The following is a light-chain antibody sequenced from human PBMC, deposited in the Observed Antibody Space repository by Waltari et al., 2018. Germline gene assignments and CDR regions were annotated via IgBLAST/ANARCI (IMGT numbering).Light chain of an antibody. J-gene: IGLJ2*01. CDR3: QVWGSSTDHVV. Sequence: SYVLTQPPSLSVAPGQTARITCGGNNIGIKTVHWYQHTPGQAPVLVVYADDDRPSGIRGRIAGSNSVNTATPTSSRVEAGDEADFYCQVWGSSTDHVVFGGGTKLTVL. V-gene: IGLV3-21*02. CDR1: NIGIKT. CDR2: ADD.